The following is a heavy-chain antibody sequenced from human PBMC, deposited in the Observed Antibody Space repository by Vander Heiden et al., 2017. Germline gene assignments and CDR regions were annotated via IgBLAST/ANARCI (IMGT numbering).Heavy chain of an antibody. D-gene: IGHD1-26*01. J-gene: IGHJ3*02. CDR2: INPNSGGT. CDR1: GYTFTGYY. V-gene: IGHV1-2*04. CDR3: ARVFVPLAYSGSQDSDAFDI. Sequence: QVQLVQSGAEVKKPGASVQVSCKASGYTFTGYYMHWVRQAPGQGLEWMGWINPNSGGTNYAQKFQGWVTMTRDTSISTAYMELSRLRSDDTAVYYCARVFVPLAYSGSQDSDAFDIWGQGTMVTVSS.